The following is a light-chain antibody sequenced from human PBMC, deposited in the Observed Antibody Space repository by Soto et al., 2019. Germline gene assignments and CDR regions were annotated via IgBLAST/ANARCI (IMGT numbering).Light chain of an antibody. CDR1: QNINNY. Sequence: DIQMTQSPSSLSASVGDRVTITCRASQNINNYLNWFQQKPGKAPKLLIYGASGLESGVPSRFSGSGSGTYFTLTISSLQPEDSATYYCQQSYSVVWTFGQGTKVEIK. CDR2: GAS. CDR3: QQSYSVVWT. J-gene: IGKJ1*01. V-gene: IGKV1-39*01.